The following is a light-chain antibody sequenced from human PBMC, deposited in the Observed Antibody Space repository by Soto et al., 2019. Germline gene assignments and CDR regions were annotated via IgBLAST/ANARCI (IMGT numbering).Light chain of an antibody. V-gene: IGKV3-11*01. CDR3: QQRSNWPPGT. Sequence: IVWPQSPGTLSLSPEERATLSCRASQSVSSRYLAWYQQKPGQAPRLLLYGTSIRATGIPARFSGRGSGTDFTLTLRRLEPEDFAVYYCQQRSNWPPGTVGQGPKG. CDR2: GTS. J-gene: IGKJ1*01. CDR1: QSVSSRY.